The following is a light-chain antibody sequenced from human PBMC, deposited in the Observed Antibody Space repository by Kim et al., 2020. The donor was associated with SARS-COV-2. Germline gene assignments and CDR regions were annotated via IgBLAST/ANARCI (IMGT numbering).Light chain of an antibody. CDR1: SSDVGTYNR. J-gene: IGLJ3*02. CDR2: EVT. CDR3: SSQTSFGTWV. V-gene: IGLV2-18*02. Sequence: QSALTQPPSVSGSPGQSVTISCTGTSSDVGTYNRVSWYQQPPGTVPRLIIYEVTNRPSGVPDRFSGSKSGNTASLAISGLQSHDEADYYCSSQTSFGTWVCGGGTKVTVL.